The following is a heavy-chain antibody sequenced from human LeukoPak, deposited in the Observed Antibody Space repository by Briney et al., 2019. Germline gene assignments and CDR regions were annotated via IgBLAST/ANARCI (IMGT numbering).Heavy chain of an antibody. CDR3: ARRSALAGPFDS. V-gene: IGHV4-38-2*01. D-gene: IGHD6-19*01. Sequence: KPSETLSLTCAVSGYSLSNAYYWGWIRQPPGKGLEWIGNIYHSGNTYYSPSLESRVTISLDTSNNHFSLTLTSVTAADTAVYYCARRSALAGPFDSWGQGTRVTVSS. CDR1: GYSLSNAYY. CDR2: IYHSGNT. J-gene: IGHJ4*02.